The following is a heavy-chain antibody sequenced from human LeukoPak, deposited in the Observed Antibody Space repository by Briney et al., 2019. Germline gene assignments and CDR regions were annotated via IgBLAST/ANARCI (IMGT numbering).Heavy chain of an antibody. J-gene: IGHJ4*02. CDR2: IYISGTT. CDR1: GGSISSYY. CDR3: ARGGSPYSSGWIDY. V-gene: IGHV4-4*07. Sequence: KPSETLSLTCTVSGGSISSYYWSRIRQPPGKGLEWIGCIYISGTTNYNPSLKSRVTISVDKSKNQFSLKLNSVTAADSAVYYCARGGSPYSSGWIDYWGQGTLVTVSS. D-gene: IGHD6-19*01.